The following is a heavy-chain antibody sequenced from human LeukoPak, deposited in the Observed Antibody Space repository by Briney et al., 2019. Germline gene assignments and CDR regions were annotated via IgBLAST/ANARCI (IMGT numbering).Heavy chain of an antibody. J-gene: IGHJ4*02. CDR3: ARAGDSSSWAFDY. CDR1: GGTFTSYA. CDR2: IIPISGTA. D-gene: IGHD6-13*01. V-gene: IGHV1-69*13. Sequence: GASVTVSCKASGGTFTSYAISWVRQAPGQGLEWMGGIIPISGTANYAQKFQGRVTITEDESTSTAYMELSSLRSEDTAVYYCARAGDSSSWAFDYWGQGTLVTVSS.